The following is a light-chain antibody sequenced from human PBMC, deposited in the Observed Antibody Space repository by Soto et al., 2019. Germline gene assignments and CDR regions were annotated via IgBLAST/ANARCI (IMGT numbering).Light chain of an antibody. CDR1: QSVSSNY. CDR3: QQYGSLSWT. V-gene: IGKV3-20*01. Sequence: DIVLTQAPGTLSLSPGARATLSCRASQSVSSNYLAWYQQKPGQAHRLLIYGASTRATGVPDRFSGSASGTDGTLTISRLQPEDFAVYHCQQYGSLSWTFGRGTKVDIK. J-gene: IGKJ1*01. CDR2: GAS.